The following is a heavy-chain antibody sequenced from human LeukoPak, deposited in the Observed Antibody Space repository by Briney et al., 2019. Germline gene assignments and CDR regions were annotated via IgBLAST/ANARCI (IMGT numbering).Heavy chain of an antibody. D-gene: IGHD2-15*01. J-gene: IGHJ3*02. CDR2: ISGSGGST. CDR1: GFTFSSYA. CDR3: ASYCSGGSCYSANAFDI. V-gene: IGHV3-23*01. Sequence: GGSLRLSCAASGFTFSSYAMSWVRQAPGKGLEWVSAISGSGGSTYYADSVKGRFTISRDNSKNTLYLQMNSLRAEDTAVYYCASYCSGGSCYSANAFDIWGQGTMVTVSS.